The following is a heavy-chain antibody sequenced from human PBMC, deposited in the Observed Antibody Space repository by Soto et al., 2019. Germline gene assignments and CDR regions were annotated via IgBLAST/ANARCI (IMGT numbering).Heavy chain of an antibody. Sequence: PSETLSLTCTVSGGSISSYYWSWIRQPPGKGLEWIGYIYYSGSTNYNPSLKSRVTISVDTSKNQFSLTLSSVTAADTAVYYCARGITIFGVVYYYGMDVWGQGTTVTVSS. CDR3: ARGITIFGVVYYYGMDV. J-gene: IGHJ6*02. D-gene: IGHD3-3*01. CDR2: IYYSGST. CDR1: GGSISSYY. V-gene: IGHV4-59*01.